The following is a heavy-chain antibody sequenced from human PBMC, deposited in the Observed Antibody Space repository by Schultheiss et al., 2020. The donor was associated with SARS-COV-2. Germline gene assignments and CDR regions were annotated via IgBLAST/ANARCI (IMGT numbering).Heavy chain of an antibody. CDR1: GYTFTGYY. J-gene: IGHJ4*02. V-gene: IGHV1-2*02. CDR2: IIPILGIA. Sequence: ASVKVSCKASGYTFTGYYMHWVRQAPGQGLEWMGRIIPILGIANYAQKFQGRVTMTTDTSTSTAYMELRSLRSDDTAVYYCARDRRIAARPMDYWGQGTLVTVSS. CDR3: ARDRRIAARPMDY. D-gene: IGHD6-6*01.